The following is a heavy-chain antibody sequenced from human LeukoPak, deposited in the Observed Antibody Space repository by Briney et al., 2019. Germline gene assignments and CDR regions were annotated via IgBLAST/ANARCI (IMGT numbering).Heavy chain of an antibody. CDR2: ISSSSSYI. Sequence: GGSLRLSCAASGFTFSSYSMNWVRQAPGKGLEWVSSISSSSSYIYYADSVKGRFTISRDNAKNSLYLQMNSLRAEDTAVYYCARVISSGYYGPSFDYWGQGTLVTVSS. CDR1: GFTFSSYS. J-gene: IGHJ4*02. CDR3: ARVISSGYYGPSFDY. V-gene: IGHV3-21*01. D-gene: IGHD3-22*01.